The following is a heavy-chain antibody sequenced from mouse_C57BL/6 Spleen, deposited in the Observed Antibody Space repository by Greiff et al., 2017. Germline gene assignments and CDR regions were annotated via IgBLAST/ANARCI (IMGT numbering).Heavy chain of an antibody. Sequence: EVKLMESGPGLVKPSQSLSLTCSVTGYSITSGYYWNWIRQFPGNKLEWMGYISYDGSNNYNPSLKNRISITRDTSKNQFFLKLNSVTTEDTATYYCARGTRYDYDGAMDYWGQGTSVTVSS. CDR1: GYSITSGYY. CDR2: ISYDGSN. J-gene: IGHJ4*01. V-gene: IGHV3-6*01. D-gene: IGHD2-4*01. CDR3: ARGTRYDYDGAMDY.